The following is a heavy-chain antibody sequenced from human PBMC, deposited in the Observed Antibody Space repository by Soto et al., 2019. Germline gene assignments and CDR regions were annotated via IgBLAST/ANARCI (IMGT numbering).Heavy chain of an antibody. J-gene: IGHJ6*02. D-gene: IGHD6-13*01. CDR3: ARDTIYSSSWYDYYYGMDV. CDR2: IYYSGST. V-gene: IGHV4-30-4*01. Sequence: SETLSLTCTVSGGSISSGDYYWSWIRQPPGKGLEWIGYIYYSGSTYYNPSLKSRVTISVDTSKNQFSLKLSSVTAADTAVYYCARDTIYSSSWYDYYYGMDVWGQGTTVTVSS. CDR1: GGSISSGDYY.